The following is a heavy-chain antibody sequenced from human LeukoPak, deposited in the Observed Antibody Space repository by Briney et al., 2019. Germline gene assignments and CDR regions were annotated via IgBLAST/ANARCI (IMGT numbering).Heavy chain of an antibody. J-gene: IGHJ4*02. CDR3: ARGRVSADY. CDR2: IYYSGST. Sequence: GSLRLSFAASGFTFTSYWMSWVRQAPGKGLEWIGYIYYSGSTNYNPSLKSRVTISVDTSKNQFSLKLSSVTAADTAVYYCARGRVSADYWGQGTLVTVSS. D-gene: IGHD1-26*01. V-gene: IGHV4-59*01. CDR1: GFTFTSYW.